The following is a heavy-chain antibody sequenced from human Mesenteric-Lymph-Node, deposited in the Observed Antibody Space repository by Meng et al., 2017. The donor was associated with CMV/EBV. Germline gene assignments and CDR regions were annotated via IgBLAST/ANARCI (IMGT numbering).Heavy chain of an antibody. J-gene: IGHJ6*02. CDR1: GFTFSDYG. V-gene: IGHV3-30*02. Sequence: GESLKISCAASGFTFSDYGMHWVRQAPGKGLEWVTFIRYDGSNKYYIDSVKGRFTISRDNSKNALYLQMSSLRAEDAAVYYCAKDLPVTPLYYYYCGMDVWGQGTRVTVSS. D-gene: IGHD2-21*02. CDR3: AKDLPVTPLYYYYCGMDV. CDR2: IRYDGSNK.